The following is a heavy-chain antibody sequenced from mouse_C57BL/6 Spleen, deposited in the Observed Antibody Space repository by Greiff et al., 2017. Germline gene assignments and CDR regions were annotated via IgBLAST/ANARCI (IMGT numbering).Heavy chain of an antibody. J-gene: IGHJ4*01. Sequence: VQLQQSGAELVRPGASVKLSCKASGYTFTDYYINWVKQRPGQGLEWIARFYPGSGNTYYNEKFKGKATLTAEKSSSTAYMQLSSLTSEDSAVYFCARYPNYYAMDYWGQGTSVTVSS. CDR2: FYPGSGNT. CDR1: GYTFTDYY. V-gene: IGHV1-76*01. CDR3: ARYPNYYAMDY.